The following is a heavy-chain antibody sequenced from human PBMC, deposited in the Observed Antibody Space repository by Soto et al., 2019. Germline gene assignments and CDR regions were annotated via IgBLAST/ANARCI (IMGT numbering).Heavy chain of an antibody. J-gene: IGHJ4*02. CDR3: ARSPGRDGYNNFDY. D-gene: IGHD1-1*01. Sequence: GGSLRLSCAASGFTFSIYSMNWVRQAPGKGLEWVSSISSSSSYIYYADSVKGRFTISRDNAKNSLYLQMNTLRAEDTAVYYCARSPGRDGYNNFDYWGQGTLVTVSS. V-gene: IGHV3-21*01. CDR2: ISSSSSYI. CDR1: GFTFSIYS.